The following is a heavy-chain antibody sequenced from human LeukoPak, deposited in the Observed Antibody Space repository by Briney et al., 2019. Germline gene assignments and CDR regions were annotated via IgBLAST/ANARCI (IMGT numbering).Heavy chain of an antibody. V-gene: IGHV1-69*05. D-gene: IGHD7-27*01. Sequence: ASVKVSCKASGGTFSSYAISWVRQAPGQGLEWMGGIIPIFGTANYAQKFQGRVTMTRDTFISTAYMELNNVRSEDTAVYYCVRGPPNWGFDYWGQGTLVTVSS. CDR3: VRGPPNWGFDY. CDR1: GGTFSSYA. J-gene: IGHJ4*02. CDR2: IIPIFGTA.